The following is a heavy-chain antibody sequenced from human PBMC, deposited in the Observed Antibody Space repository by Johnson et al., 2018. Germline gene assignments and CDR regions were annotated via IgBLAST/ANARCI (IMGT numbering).Heavy chain of an antibody. CDR3: ARALYGSGSYLNRRWHAFDI. CDR2: INHSGST. J-gene: IGHJ3*02. V-gene: IGHV4-34*01. D-gene: IGHD3-10*01. Sequence: QVQLQQWGAGLLKPSETLSLTCAVYGGSFSGYYWSWIRQPPGKGLEWIGEINHSGSTNYNPSLKSRVTISVDTSKNQFSLKLSSVTAADTAVYYGARALYGSGSYLNRRWHAFDIWGQGTMVTVSS. CDR1: GGSFSGYY.